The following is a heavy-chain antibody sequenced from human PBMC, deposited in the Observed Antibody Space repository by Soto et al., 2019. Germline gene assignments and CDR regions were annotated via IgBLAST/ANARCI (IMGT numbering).Heavy chain of an antibody. V-gene: IGHV4-31*03. CDR2: INHSGST. J-gene: IGHJ5*02. D-gene: IGHD3-10*01. CDR1: GGSISSGCYY. Sequence: SETLSLTCTVSGGSISSGCYYWSWIRQHPGKGLEWIGYINHSGSTYYNPSLKSRVTISVDTSKNQFSLKLSSVTAADTAVYYCASRVARYITMVRGVTALDPWGQGTLVTVSS. CDR3: ASRVARYITMVRGVTALDP.